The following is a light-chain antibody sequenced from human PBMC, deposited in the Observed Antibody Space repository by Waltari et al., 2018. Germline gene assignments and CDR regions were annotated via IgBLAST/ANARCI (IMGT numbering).Light chain of an antibody. CDR3: QQYYTVSRT. J-gene: IGKJ1*01. V-gene: IGKV4-1*01. CDR1: ETILFNSNNKNY. Sequence: DIVMTQSPDSLAVPLGERATINCKSSETILFNSNNKNYLAWDQQKAGKPPKLLVYWASTRESGVPDRFSGSGSGTDFTLTISSLQAEDVAVYYCQQYYTVSRTFGQGTRVEIK. CDR2: WAS.